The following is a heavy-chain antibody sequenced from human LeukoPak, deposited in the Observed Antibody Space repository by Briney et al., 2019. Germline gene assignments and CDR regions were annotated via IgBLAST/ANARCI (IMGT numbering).Heavy chain of an antibody. J-gene: IGHJ4*02. CDR1: GFTFTSYG. V-gene: IGHV3-30*02. CDR2: IRYDGTNK. Sequence: GGSLRLSCAASGFTFTSYGMHWVRQAPGKGLEWVAFIRYDGTNKYYSDSVKGRFTISRDNSKNTLYVQMKSLRAEDTAVYYCAKDFVVVPGNVNYFDYWGQGTLVTVSS. D-gene: IGHD2-21*02. CDR3: AKDFVVVPGNVNYFDY.